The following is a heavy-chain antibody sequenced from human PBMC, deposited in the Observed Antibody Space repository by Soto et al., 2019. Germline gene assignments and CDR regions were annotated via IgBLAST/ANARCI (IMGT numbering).Heavy chain of an antibody. J-gene: IGHJ4*02. D-gene: IGHD1-1*01. V-gene: IGHV1-18*01. Sequence: QVHLVQSGAEVKKPGASVKVSCKASGYTFTSYGITWVRQAPGQGLEWMGWISAHNGNTDYAQKLQGRVIVTRDTSTRTAYMGLRSLRSDDTAVYYCARGRYGDYWGQGALVTVSS. CDR1: GYTFTSYG. CDR3: ARGRYGDY. CDR2: ISAHNGNT.